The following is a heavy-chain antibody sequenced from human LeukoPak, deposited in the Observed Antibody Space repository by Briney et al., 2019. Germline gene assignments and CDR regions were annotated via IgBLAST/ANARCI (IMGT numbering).Heavy chain of an antibody. V-gene: IGHV3-30*02. CDR1: GFTFSSYG. CDR3: AKGTLFYGSGSYYPRPEYYMDV. CDR2: KRYDGSNK. Sequence: QSGGSLRLSCAASGFTFSSYGMHWVRQAPGKGLEWVAFKRYDGSNKYYADSVKGRFTISRDNSKNTLYLQMNSLRAEDTAVYYCAKGTLFYGSGSYYPRPEYYMDVWGKGTTVTVSS. D-gene: IGHD3-10*01. J-gene: IGHJ6*03.